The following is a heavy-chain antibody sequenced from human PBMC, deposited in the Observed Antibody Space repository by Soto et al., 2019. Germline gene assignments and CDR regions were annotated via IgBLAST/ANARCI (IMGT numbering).Heavy chain of an antibody. CDR2: VSFDGNNR. J-gene: IGHJ4*02. V-gene: IGHV3-30*18. D-gene: IGHD3-22*01. Sequence: PGGALGLSCAASGVTFSKYAMYWVRQAPGRGPEWVAVVSFDGNNRFHADSVRGRFTISRDNSKSTLFLQMDSLRVEDTAVYYCVKSFFYDSSGYHYGLFDHWGQGALVTSPQ. CDR1: GVTFSKYA. CDR3: VKSFFYDSSGYHYGLFDH.